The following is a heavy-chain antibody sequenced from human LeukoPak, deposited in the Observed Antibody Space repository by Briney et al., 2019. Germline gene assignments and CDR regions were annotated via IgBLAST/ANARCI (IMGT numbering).Heavy chain of an antibody. CDR2: IYPGDSDT. Sequence: GESLKISCKGSGYNFSNYWIAWVRQMPGKGLEYMGIIYPGDSDTRYSPSFQGQVTISADKSISTAYPQWSSLKASDTAMYYCARLWGPWGYCSGGSCGNWFESWGQGTLVTVSS. CDR3: ARLWGPWGYCSGGSCGNWFES. J-gene: IGHJ5*01. CDR1: GYNFSNYW. V-gene: IGHV5-51*01. D-gene: IGHD2-15*01.